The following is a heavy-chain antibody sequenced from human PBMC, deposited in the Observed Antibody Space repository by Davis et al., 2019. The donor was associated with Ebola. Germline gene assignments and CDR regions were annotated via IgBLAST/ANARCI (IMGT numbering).Heavy chain of an antibody. J-gene: IGHJ6*04. D-gene: IGHD2-2*01. CDR3: ARRAGFQHYYGMDV. CDR1: GGSTDTAGYY. Sequence: SETLSLTCTVSGGSTDTAGYYWISIRQRPGKGLEWIGYIFYSGSTYYNPSLKSRVTISVDTSKNQFSLSLRSVTAADTAVYHCARRAGFQHYYGMDVWGKGTTVTVSS. CDR2: IFYSGST. V-gene: IGHV4-31*03.